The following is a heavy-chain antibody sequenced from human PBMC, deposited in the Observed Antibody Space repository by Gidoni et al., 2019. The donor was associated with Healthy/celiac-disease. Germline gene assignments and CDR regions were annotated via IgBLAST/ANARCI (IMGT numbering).Heavy chain of an antibody. CDR2: IYPGDSDT. V-gene: IGHV5-51*01. CDR1: GYSFTSYW. J-gene: IGHJ4*02. D-gene: IGHD2-8*02. CDR3: ARRGGYCTGGVCYTREDCDY. Sequence: EVQLVQSGAEVKKPGESLQISCKVSGYSFTSYWIGWVRQMPGKGLEWMGIIYPGDSDTRYSPSFQGQVTSSADKAISTAYLQWSSLKASDTAMYYCARRGGYCTGGVCYTREDCDYWGQGTLVTVSS.